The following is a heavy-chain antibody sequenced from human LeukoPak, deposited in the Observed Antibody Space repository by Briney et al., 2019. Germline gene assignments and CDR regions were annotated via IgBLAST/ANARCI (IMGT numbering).Heavy chain of an antibody. J-gene: IGHJ4*02. CDR2: ISYDGSNK. CDR3: ARVPSRYYFDY. Sequence: GGSLRLSCAASGFTFSSYAMHWVRQAPGKGLEWVAVISYDGSNKYYADSVKGRFTISRDNSKNTLYLQMNSLRAEDTAVYYCARVPSRYYFDYWGQGTPVTVSS. CDR1: GFTFSSYA. V-gene: IGHV3-30*04.